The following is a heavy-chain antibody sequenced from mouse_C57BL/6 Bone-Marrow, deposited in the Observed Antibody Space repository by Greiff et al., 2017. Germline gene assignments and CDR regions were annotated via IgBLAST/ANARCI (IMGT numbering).Heavy chain of an antibody. CDR1: GFSLTSYG. J-gene: IGHJ3*01. Sequence: VKLMESGPGLVAPSQSLSITCTVSGFSLTSYGVDWVRQSPGKGLEWLGVIWGVGSTNYNSALKSRLSISKDNSKSQVFLKMNSLQTHDTAMYYGVSGDIGSSSSVSFCGDGRLVTVSA. V-gene: IGHV2-6*01. CDR3: VSGDIGSSSSVSF. D-gene: IGHD1-1*01. CDR2: IWGVGST.